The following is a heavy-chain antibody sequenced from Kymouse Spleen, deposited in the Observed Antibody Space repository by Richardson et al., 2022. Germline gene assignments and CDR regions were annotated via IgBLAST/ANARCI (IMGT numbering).Heavy chain of an antibody. D-gene: IGHD1-7*01. CDR1: GFTFSSYG. CDR3: ARDMSGTYAFDI. Sequence: QVQLVESGGGVVQPGRSLRLSCAASGFTFSSYGMHWVRQAPGKGLEWVAVIWYDGSNKYYADSVKGRFTISRDNSKNTLYLQMNSLRAEDTAVYYCARDMSGTYAFDIWGQGTMVTVSS. CDR2: IWYDGSNK. J-gene: IGHJ3*02. V-gene: IGHV3-33*01.